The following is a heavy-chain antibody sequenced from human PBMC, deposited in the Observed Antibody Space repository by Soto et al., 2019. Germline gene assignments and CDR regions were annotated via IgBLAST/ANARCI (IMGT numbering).Heavy chain of an antibody. CDR1: GGSISSGDYY. V-gene: IGHV4-61*08. D-gene: IGHD3-16*02. CDR3: ARDYMYYDYVWGSYRYEANHAFDI. CDR2: IYYSGST. J-gene: IGHJ3*02. Sequence: PSETLSLTCTVSGGSISSGDYYWSWIRQPPGKGLEWIGYIYYSGSTNYNPSLKSRVTISVDTSKNQFSLKLSSVTAADTAVYYCARDYMYYDYVWGSYRYEANHAFDIWGQGTMVTVSS.